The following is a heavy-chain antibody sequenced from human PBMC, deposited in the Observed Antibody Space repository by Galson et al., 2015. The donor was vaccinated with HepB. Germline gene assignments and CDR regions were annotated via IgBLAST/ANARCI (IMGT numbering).Heavy chain of an antibody. CDR1: GFMFRTSS. D-gene: IGHD3-22*01. V-gene: IGHV3-48*01. CDR2: ISSGSATI. Sequence: SLRLSCAGSGFMFRTSSMNWVRQAPGKGLEWISHISSGSATIYYADSVKGRFTVSRENARSALYLQISSLRAEDTAVYYCASSTFYSDTSGPDAFDLWGRGTMVTVSP. CDR3: ASSTFYSDTSGPDAFDL. J-gene: IGHJ3*01.